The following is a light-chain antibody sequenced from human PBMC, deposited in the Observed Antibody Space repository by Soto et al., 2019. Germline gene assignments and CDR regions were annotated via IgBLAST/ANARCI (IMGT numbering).Light chain of an antibody. V-gene: IGLV2-8*01. CDR1: SSDVGGYSY. Sequence: QSALTQPPSASGSPGQSVTISCTGTSSDVGGYSYVSWYQQHPGKAPKLMIYEVSKRPSGVPDRFSGSKSGNTASLTVSGLQAEDEADYYCNSYAGSNNWVFGGGTQLTVL. CDR2: EVS. J-gene: IGLJ3*02. CDR3: NSYAGSNNWV.